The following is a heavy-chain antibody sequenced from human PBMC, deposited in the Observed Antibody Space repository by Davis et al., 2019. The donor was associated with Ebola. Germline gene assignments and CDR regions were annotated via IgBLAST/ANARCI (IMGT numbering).Heavy chain of an antibody. CDR3: ARDRQLVDYYYYGMDV. D-gene: IGHD6-6*01. J-gene: IGHJ6*02. V-gene: IGHV1-2*04. Sequence: AASVKVSCKASGYTFTGYYMHWVRQAPGQGLEWMGWINPNSGGTNYAQKFQGWVTMTRDTSISTAYMELSRLRSDDTAVYYCARDRQLVDYYYYGMDVWGQGTTVTVSS. CDR2: INPNSGGT. CDR1: GYTFTGYY.